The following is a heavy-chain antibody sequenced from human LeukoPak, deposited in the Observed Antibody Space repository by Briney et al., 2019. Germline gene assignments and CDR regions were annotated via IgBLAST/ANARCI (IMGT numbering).Heavy chain of an antibody. V-gene: IGHV4-34*01. Sequence: SETLSLTCAVYGGSFSGYYWSWIRQPPGKGLEWIGEINHSGSTNYNPSLKSRVTMSVDTSKNQFSLKLSSVTAADTAVYYCARIRGYSYGLGWFDPWGQGTLVTVSS. J-gene: IGHJ5*02. D-gene: IGHD5-18*01. CDR3: ARIRGYSYGLGWFDP. CDR2: INHSGST. CDR1: GGSFSGYY.